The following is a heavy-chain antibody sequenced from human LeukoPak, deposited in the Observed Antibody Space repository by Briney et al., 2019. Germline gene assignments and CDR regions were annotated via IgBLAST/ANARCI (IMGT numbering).Heavy chain of an antibody. CDR2: IYYSGST. CDR3: ARHYYDSSGYYNWFDP. CDR1: GGSISSSSYY. Sequence: PSETLSLTCTVSGGSISSSSYYWGWIRQPPGKGLEWIGRIYYSGSTYYNPSLKSRVTISVDTSKNQFSLELSSVTAADTAVYYCARHYYDSSGYYNWFDPWGQGTLVTVSS. J-gene: IGHJ5*02. V-gene: IGHV4-39*01. D-gene: IGHD3-22*01.